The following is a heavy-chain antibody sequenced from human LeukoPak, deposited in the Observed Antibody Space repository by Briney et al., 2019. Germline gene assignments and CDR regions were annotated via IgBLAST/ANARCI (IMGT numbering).Heavy chain of an antibody. CDR2: IKSKTDGGTT. Sequence: GGSLRLSCAASGFTFTNAWMTWVRQAPGKGLEWVGRIKSKTDGGTTDYAAPVKGRFTISRDDSKNTVYPQMNSLQTEDTAVYYCARVGGYYYDYWGLGTLVTVSS. CDR3: ARVGGYYYDY. D-gene: IGHD3-22*01. V-gene: IGHV3-15*01. J-gene: IGHJ4*02. CDR1: GFTFTNAW.